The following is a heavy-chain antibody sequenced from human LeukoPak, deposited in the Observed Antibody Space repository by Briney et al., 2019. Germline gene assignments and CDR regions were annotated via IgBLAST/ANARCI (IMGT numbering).Heavy chain of an antibody. D-gene: IGHD3-22*01. CDR3: AKSHNYYESSGFLDQ. Sequence: ASAKVSCKASGYTFIGYYMHWVRQAPGQGLEWMGRINPNSGGTSYAQKFQGRVTMTRDTSISTAYMELSGLRTGDTAVYYCAKSHNYYESSGFLDQWGQGTLVTVSS. V-gene: IGHV1-2*06. CDR2: INPNSGGT. CDR1: GYTFIGYY. J-gene: IGHJ4*02.